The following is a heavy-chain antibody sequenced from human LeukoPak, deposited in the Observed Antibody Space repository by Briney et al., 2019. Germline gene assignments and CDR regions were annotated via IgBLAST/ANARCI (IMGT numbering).Heavy chain of an antibody. CDR1: GGSISSSSYY. CDR3: ARRVSGGPSDY. V-gene: IGHV4-39*01. CDR2: IYYSGST. J-gene: IGHJ4*02. D-gene: IGHD4-23*01. Sequence: SETLSLTCTVSGGSISSSSYYWGWIRQPPGKGLEWIGSIYYSGSTYYNPSLKSRVTISVDTSKNQFSLKLSSVTAADTAVYYCARRVSGGPSDYWGQGTLVIVSS.